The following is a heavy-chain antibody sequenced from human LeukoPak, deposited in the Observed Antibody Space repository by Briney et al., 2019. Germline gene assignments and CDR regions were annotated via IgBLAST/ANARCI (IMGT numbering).Heavy chain of an antibody. CDR1: GGSISSGGYY. J-gene: IGHJ3*02. V-gene: IGHV4-30-2*01. Sequence: PSQTLSLTCTVSGGSISSGGYYWSWIRQPPGKGLEWIGYIYHSGSTYYNPSLKSRVTISVDRSKNQFSLKLSSVTAADTAVYYCARDPLTTRAFDIWGQGTMVTVSS. CDR2: IYHSGST. D-gene: IGHD4-11*01. CDR3: ARDPLTTRAFDI.